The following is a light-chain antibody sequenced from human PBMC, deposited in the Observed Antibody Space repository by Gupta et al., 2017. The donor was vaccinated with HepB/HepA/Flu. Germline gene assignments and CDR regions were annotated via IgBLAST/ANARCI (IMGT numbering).Light chain of an antibody. CDR2: HDY. CDR3: QAWDTNTAV. CDR1: NLGDKY. V-gene: IGLV3-1*01. Sequence: SYELTQPPSVSVSPGQTASITCSGDNLGDKYAFWFQQKPGQSPVLVIYHDYKRPSGIPGRFSSSNSGNTATLTIGGTQALDEADYYCQAWDTNTAVFGGGTKLTVL. J-gene: IGLJ2*01.